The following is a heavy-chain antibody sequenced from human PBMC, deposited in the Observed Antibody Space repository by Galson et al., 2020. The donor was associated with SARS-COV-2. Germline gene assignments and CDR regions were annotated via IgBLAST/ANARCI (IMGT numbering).Heavy chain of an antibody. Sequence: GGSLRLSCAASGFTVSSNYMSWVRQAPGKGLEWVSVIYSGGSTYYADSVKGRFTISRDNSKNTLYLQMNSLRAEDTAVYYCAREEFMAAAGTWGQGTLVTVSS. CDR2: IYSGGST. J-gene: IGHJ5*02. CDR1: GFTVSSNY. CDR3: AREEFMAAAGT. D-gene: IGHD6-13*01. V-gene: IGHV3-66*01.